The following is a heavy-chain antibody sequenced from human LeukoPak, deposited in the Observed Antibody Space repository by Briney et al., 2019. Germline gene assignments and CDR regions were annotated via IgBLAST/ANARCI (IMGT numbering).Heavy chain of an antibody. D-gene: IGHD3-16*01. J-gene: IGHJ4*02. CDR3: ARAGDEVPTYFDY. CDR1: GYTFISYG. V-gene: IGHV1-18*01. CDR2: ISAYNVNT. Sequence: ASVTVSCKASGYTFISYGMSWIRQAPGQGLEWMGWISAYNVNTKYAQKFQGRVTMTTDTSTTTAYMDLRSLTSDDTAVYYCARAGDEVPTYFDYWGQGTLVTVSS.